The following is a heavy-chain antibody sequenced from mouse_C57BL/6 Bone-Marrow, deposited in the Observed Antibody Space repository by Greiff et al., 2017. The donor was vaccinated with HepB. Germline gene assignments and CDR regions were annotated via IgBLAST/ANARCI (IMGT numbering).Heavy chain of an antibody. D-gene: IGHD1-1*01. V-gene: IGHV2-2*01. J-gene: IGHJ2*01. CDR1: GFSLTSYG. Sequence: QVQLQQSGPGLVQPSQSLSITCTVSGFSLTSYGVHWVRQSPGKGLEWLGVIWSGGSTDYNAAFISRLSISKDNSKSQVFFKINSLQADDTAIYYCARGYYGSSRQYYFDYWGQGTTRTVSS. CDR2: IWSGGST. CDR3: ARGYYGSSRQYYFDY.